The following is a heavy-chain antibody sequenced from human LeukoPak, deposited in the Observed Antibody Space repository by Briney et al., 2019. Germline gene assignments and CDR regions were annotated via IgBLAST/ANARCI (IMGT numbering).Heavy chain of an antibody. CDR1: GFTFSSYA. CDR3: ARSPNCGGDCS. D-gene: IGHD2-21*02. Sequence: PGGSLRLSCAASGFTFSSYAMSWVRQAPGKGLEWVSAISGSGGSTFYTVSVKGRFTISRDNSKNTLYLQVNSLRAEDTAVYYCARSPNCGGDCSWGQGTLVTVSS. V-gene: IGHV3-23*01. CDR2: ISGSGGST. J-gene: IGHJ5*02.